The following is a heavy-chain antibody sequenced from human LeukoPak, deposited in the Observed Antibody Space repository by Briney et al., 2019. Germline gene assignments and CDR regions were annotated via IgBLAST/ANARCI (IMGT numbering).Heavy chain of an antibody. Sequence: SETLSLTCTVSGGSISSGSYYWGWIRQPPGKGLEWIGSIYYSGSTYYNPSLKSRVTISVDTSKNQFSLKLSSVTAADTAVYYCARDVRDIVVVPGAVHDAFDFWGQGTMVTVSS. CDR3: ARDVRDIVVVPGAVHDAFDF. D-gene: IGHD2-2*01. CDR1: GGSISSGSYY. CDR2: IYYSGST. J-gene: IGHJ3*01. V-gene: IGHV4-39*02.